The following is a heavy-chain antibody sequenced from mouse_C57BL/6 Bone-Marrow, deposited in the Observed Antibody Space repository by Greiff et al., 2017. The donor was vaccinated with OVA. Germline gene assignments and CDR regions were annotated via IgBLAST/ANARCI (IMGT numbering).Heavy chain of an antibody. Sequence: EVMLVESGGGLVKPGGSLKLSCAASGFTFSSYAMSWVRQTPEKRLEWVATISDGGSYTYYPDNVKGRFTISRDNAKSNLYLQMSHLKSEDTAMYYCEGSLAYWGQGTLVTVSA. CDR2: ISDGGSYT. CDR3: EGSLAY. CDR1: GFTFSSYA. J-gene: IGHJ3*01. V-gene: IGHV5-4*03.